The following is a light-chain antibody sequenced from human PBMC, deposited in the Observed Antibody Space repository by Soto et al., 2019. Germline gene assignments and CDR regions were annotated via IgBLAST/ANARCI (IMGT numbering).Light chain of an antibody. CDR2: EGT. CDR3: CSYAGSNTFVV. V-gene: IGLV2-23*03. Sequence: QSVLTQPASVSGSPGQSITISCTGTSSDVGSYNLVSWYQQYPGKAPKLMIYEGTKRPSGVSNRFSGSTSGNTASLTISGLQAEDEADYYCCSYAGSNTFVVFGGGTKVTVL. J-gene: IGLJ2*01. CDR1: SSDVGSYNL.